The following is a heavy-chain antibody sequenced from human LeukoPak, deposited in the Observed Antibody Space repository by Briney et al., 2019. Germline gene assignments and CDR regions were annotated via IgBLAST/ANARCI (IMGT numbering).Heavy chain of an antibody. CDR3: ARVEGRDDSSGYYYVFDY. CDR1: GGSNSSYY. V-gene: IGHV4-59*01. Sequence: SETLSLTCTVSGGSNSSYYWSWVRQRPGKGLEWIGYIYYSGSTNYNPSLKSRVTISVDTSKNQFSLKLSSVTAADTAVYYCARVEGRDDSSGYYYVFDYWGQGTLVTVRS. J-gene: IGHJ4*02. CDR2: IYYSGST. D-gene: IGHD3-22*01.